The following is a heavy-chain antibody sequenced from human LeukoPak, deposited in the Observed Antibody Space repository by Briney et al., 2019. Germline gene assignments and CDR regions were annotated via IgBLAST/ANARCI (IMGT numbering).Heavy chain of an antibody. CDR3: ARDYGFFPLGGTVDY. Sequence: GGSLRLSCAASGFTFRDYYMTWIRQAPGKGLEWVTYISSSSSYTNYADSVKGRFTTSRDNAKNSLYLQMNSLRAEDTAVYYCARDYGFFPLGGTVDYWGQGTLVTVSS. CDR1: GFTFRDYY. J-gene: IGHJ4*02. D-gene: IGHD3-16*01. CDR2: ISSSSSYT. V-gene: IGHV3-11*05.